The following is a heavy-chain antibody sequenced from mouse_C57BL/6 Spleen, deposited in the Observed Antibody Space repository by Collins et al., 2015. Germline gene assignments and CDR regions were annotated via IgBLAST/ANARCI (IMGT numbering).Heavy chain of an antibody. CDR3: AKQEYGKGFAY. D-gene: IGHD2-10*02. J-gene: IGHJ3*01. CDR2: IWGDGST. Sequence: WVRQPPGKGLEWLGVIWGDGSTNYHSALIPRLSISKDNSKSQVFLKLNSLQTDDTATYYCAKQEYGKGFAYWGQGTLVTVSA. V-gene: IGHV2-3*01.